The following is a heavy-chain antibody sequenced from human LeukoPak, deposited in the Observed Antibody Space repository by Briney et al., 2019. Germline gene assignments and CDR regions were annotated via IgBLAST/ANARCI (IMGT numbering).Heavy chain of an antibody. V-gene: IGHV1-8*01. CDR2: MNPNSGNT. CDR1: GYTFTSYD. Sequence: RASVKVSCKASGYTFTSYDINWVRQATGQGLEWMGWMNPNSGNTGYAQKFQGRVTMTRNTSISTAYMELSSLRSEDTAVYYCARGKVTMVRGVTYNWFDPWGQGTLVTVSS. CDR3: ARGKVTMVRGVTYNWFDP. D-gene: IGHD3-10*01. J-gene: IGHJ5*02.